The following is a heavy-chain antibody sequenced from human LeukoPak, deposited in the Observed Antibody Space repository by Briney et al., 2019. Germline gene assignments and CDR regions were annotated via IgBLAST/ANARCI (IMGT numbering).Heavy chain of an antibody. V-gene: IGHV4-38-2*02. Sequence: SETLSLTCTVSGYSISSGFYWGWIRQPPGKGLEWIGSIYHRGSTYYNPSLKSRVTISVDTSKNQFSLKLSSVTAADTAVYHCARGDHLLSFGELPLPSLTSDYNYYMDVWGKGTTVTVSS. CDR1: GYSISSGFY. CDR2: IYHRGST. D-gene: IGHD3-10*01. J-gene: IGHJ6*03. CDR3: ARGDHLLSFGELPLPSLTSDYNYYMDV.